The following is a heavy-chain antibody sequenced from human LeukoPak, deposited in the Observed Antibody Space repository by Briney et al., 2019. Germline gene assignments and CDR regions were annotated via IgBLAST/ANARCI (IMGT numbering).Heavy chain of an antibody. J-gene: IGHJ4*02. V-gene: IGHV3-23*01. Sequence: AGGSLRLSCAASGFTFSSYAMSWVRQAPGKGLEWVSSISSSGGSTYYTDSVKGRLTISRDNSKNTLYLQMNSLRAEDPAVYYCAKGALAGFDFWGQGTLVTVSS. CDR3: AKGALAGFDF. CDR2: ISSSGGST. CDR1: GFTFSSYA.